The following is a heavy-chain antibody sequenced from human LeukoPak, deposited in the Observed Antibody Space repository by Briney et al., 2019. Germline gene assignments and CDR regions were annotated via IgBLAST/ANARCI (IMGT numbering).Heavy chain of an antibody. Sequence: SVTVSCKASGRTFSSYAISWVRQAPGQGLEWGGRIIPIFGLANYAQKFQGRVTITAYKSTSTAYMELSSLRSEDTAVYYCAQGSLRFLNGMDVWGQGTTVTVSS. CDR3: AQGSLRFLNGMDV. D-gene: IGHD3-3*01. CDR1: GRTFSSYA. V-gene: IGHV1-69*04. CDR2: IIPIFGLA. J-gene: IGHJ6*02.